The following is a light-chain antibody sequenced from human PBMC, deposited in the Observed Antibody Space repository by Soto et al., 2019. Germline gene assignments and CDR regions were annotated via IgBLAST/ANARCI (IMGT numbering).Light chain of an antibody. Sequence: EIVMTQSPATLSVSPGERFTLSCSASQSVSNNLAWYQQQPGQAPRLLIYGASTTATGIPARFSGSGSGTEFTLTISSLQSEDFAVYYCLHYKDWPRWTFGQGTKVDIK. CDR3: LHYKDWPRWT. CDR1: QSVSNN. V-gene: IGKV3-15*01. CDR2: GAS. J-gene: IGKJ1*01.